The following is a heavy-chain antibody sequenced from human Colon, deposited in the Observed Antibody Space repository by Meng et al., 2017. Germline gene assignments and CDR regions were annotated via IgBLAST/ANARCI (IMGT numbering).Heavy chain of an antibody. V-gene: IGHV4-61*08. D-gene: IGHD3-16*01. CDR3: ARDYWGSLDF. Sequence: VRRQESGPGLVRPLGTLSLTCAVSGASVRSPDHQWGWVRQPPGKGLEWIGYARIDYANTNYNPSLKSRVNVSLDTSKNQFSLNVRSVTAADTAVYYCARDYWGSLDFWGQGILVTVSS. CDR1: GASVRSPDHQ. CDR2: ARIDYANT. J-gene: IGHJ4*02.